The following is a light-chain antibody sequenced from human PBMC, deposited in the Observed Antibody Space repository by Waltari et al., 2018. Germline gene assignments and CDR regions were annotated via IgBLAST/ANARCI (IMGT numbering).Light chain of an antibody. J-gene: IGKJ1*01. Sequence: IVLTQSPLSLPVTPGEPASISCRSSQSLLHSSGYNYLDCYLQKPGQSTQLLIYLGSNRASGVPDRFSGSGSGTDFTLKISRVEAEDVGVYYCMQALQTPRTFGQGTKVEIK. CDR1: QSLLHSSGYNY. V-gene: IGKV2-28*01. CDR2: LGS. CDR3: MQALQTPRT.